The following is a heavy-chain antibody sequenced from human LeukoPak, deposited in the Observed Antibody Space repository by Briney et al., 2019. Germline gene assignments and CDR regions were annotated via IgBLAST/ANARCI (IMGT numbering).Heavy chain of an antibody. D-gene: IGHD3-10*01. J-gene: IGHJ4*02. Sequence: GESLKISCKGSGYSFTRYWIGWVRQMPGKGLEWMGIIYPGDSETRYSPSFQGQVTMSADKSISTAYLQWSSLKASDTAMYYCARRDNYGSYYFDYWSQGTLVTVSS. CDR2: IYPGDSET. CDR1: GYSFTRYW. CDR3: ARRDNYGSYYFDY. V-gene: IGHV5-51*01.